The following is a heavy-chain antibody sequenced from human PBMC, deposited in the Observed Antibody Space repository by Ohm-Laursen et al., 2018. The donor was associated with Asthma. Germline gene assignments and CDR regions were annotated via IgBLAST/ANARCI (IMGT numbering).Heavy chain of an antibody. Sequence: LRLSCSASGFTFRSYAMHWVRQAPGKGLEWVAVGGSYYDGGLKYYADSVNGRFTVSRDDSKNTLYLQMNSLRPDDTAVYYCARDVMEWYLPAFDFWGQGTLVTASS. V-gene: IGHV3-30-3*01. CDR2: GGSYYDGGLK. CDR3: ARDVMEWYLPAFDF. CDR1: GFTFRSYA. D-gene: IGHD3-3*01. J-gene: IGHJ4*02.